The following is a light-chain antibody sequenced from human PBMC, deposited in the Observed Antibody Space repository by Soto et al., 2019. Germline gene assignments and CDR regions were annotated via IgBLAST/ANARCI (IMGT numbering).Light chain of an antibody. CDR2: DAS. J-gene: IGKJ1*01. CDR3: QQRSNWPPT. CDR1: QTVSSY. Sequence: EIVLTHSPGTLSLSPGERATLSCRASQTVSSYLAWYQQKPGQGPRLLIYDASSRASDIPARFSGSGSGTDFTLTISSLEPEDFAVYFCQQRSNWPPTFGQGTKV. V-gene: IGKV3-11*01.